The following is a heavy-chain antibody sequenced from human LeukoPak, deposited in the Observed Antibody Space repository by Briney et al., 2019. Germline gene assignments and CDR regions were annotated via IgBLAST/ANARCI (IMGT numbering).Heavy chain of an antibody. D-gene: IGHD3-22*01. J-gene: IGHJ4*02. V-gene: IGHV4-31*03. CDR3: ARVVYDGRAFDY. CDR2: IYYSGST. CDR1: GGSISSGGYC. Sequence: SQTLSLTCTVSGGSISSGGYCWSWIRQHPGKGLEWIGYIYYSGSTYYNPSLKSRVTISVDTSKNQFSLKLSSVTAADTAVYYCARVVYDGRAFDYWGQGTLVTVSS.